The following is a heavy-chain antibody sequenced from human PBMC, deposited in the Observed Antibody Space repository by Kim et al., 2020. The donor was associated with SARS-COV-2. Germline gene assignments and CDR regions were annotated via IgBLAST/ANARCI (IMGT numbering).Heavy chain of an antibody. CDR3: ARDSVRYDFWSGYYPYYFDY. Sequence: RVTISRDNAKNSLYLKMNSLRAEDTAVYYCARDSVRYDFWSGYYPYYFDYWGQGTLVTVSS. D-gene: IGHD3-3*01. J-gene: IGHJ4*02. V-gene: IGHV3-11*06.